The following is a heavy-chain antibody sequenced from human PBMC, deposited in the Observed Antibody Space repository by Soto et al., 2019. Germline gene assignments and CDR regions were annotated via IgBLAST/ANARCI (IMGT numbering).Heavy chain of an antibody. D-gene: IGHD6-6*01. CDR1: GGSISSGGYY. J-gene: IGHJ6*02. V-gene: IGHV4-31*03. CDR2: IYYSGST. CDR3: ASTASDSSSSYYYGMDV. Sequence: TSETLSLTCTVSGGSISSGGYYWSWIRQHPGKGLEWIGYIYYSGSTYYNPSLKSRVTISVDTSKNQFSLKLSSVTAADTAVYYCASTASDSSSSYYYGMDVWGQGTTVTVYS.